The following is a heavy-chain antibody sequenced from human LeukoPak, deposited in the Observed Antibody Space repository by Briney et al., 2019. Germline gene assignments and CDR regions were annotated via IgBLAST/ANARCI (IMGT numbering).Heavy chain of an antibody. D-gene: IGHD1-26*01. CDR3: ARDKPRGSYYGYIFDC. CDR2: IRDDGGEI. Sequence: GGSLRLSCEASGFTFSSYWMSWVRQAPGKGLEWVAYIRDDGGEIYYVDSVKGRFTISRDNAQSSLFLQMNSLRAEDAALYYCARDKPRGSYYGYIFDCWGQGSMVTVSS. CDR1: GFTFSSYW. J-gene: IGHJ4*02. V-gene: IGHV3-7*01.